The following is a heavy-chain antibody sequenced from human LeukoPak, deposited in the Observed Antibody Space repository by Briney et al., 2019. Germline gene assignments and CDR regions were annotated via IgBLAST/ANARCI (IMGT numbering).Heavy chain of an antibody. D-gene: IGHD4-23*01. V-gene: IGHV4-4*08. CDR1: GGSISSYY. CDR2: IYNSGST. CDR3: ARDYGGGDDAFDI. Sequence: SETLSLTCTVSGGSISSYYWSWIRQPPGKGLEWIGYIYNSGSTNYNPSLKSRVTISVDTSKSQFSLKLTSVTAADTAVYYCARDYGGGDDAFDIWGQGTMVTVSS. J-gene: IGHJ3*02.